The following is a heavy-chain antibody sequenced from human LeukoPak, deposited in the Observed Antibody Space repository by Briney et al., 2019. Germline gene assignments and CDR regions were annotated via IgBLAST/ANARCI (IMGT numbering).Heavy chain of an antibody. V-gene: IGHV4-30-4*08. CDR2: IYYSGST. CDR3: ARAIRGLLGYCTDGVCYSFDY. CDR1: GGSISSGDYY. D-gene: IGHD2-8*01. Sequence: SETLSLTCTVSGGSISSGDYYWSWIRQPPGKGLEWIGYIYYSGSTYYNPSLKSRVTISVDTSKNQFSLKLSSVTAADTAVYYCARAIRGLLGYCTDGVCYSFDYWGQGTLVTVSS. J-gene: IGHJ4*02.